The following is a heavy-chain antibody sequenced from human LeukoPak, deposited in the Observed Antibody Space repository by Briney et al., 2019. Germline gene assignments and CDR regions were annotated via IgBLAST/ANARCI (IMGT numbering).Heavy chain of an antibody. Sequence: PSETLSLSCAVYGGSFSGHYWSWIRQPPGKGLEWIGEINHSGSTNYNPSLKSRVTISLDTSNNQFSLKLTSVTATDTAIYYCARELPRRYFDYWGQGTLVTVSS. CDR2: INHSGST. V-gene: IGHV4-34*01. CDR3: ARELPRRYFDY. CDR1: GGSFSGHY. J-gene: IGHJ4*02.